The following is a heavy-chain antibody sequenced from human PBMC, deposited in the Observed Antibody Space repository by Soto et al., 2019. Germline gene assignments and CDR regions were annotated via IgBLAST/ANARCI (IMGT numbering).Heavy chain of an antibody. CDR2: IYYSGST. CDR3: ARTPIVVVPAAIGWFDP. J-gene: IGHJ5*02. Sequence: SETKSLTCTVSGCSISSYYLSWIRQNPGKGLEWIGYIYYSGSTNYNPSLKGRVTISVDTSKNQFSLKLSSVTAADTAVYYCARTPIVVVPAAIGWFDPWGQGTLVTVSS. D-gene: IGHD2-2*01. V-gene: IGHV4-59*01. CDR1: GCSISSYY.